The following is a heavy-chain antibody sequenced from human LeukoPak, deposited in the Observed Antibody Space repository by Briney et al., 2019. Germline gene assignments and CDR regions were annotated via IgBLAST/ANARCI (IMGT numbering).Heavy chain of an antibody. CDR2: IYPGDSDT. Sequence: GASLQISCKGSGSIFTSYWIGWVRPLPGKGLEWMGIIYPGDSDTRYSPSFQGQVTISADKSISSASLQWSSLKASDTAMYYCARHDLAAAVDYWGQGTLVTVSS. CDR1: GSIFTSYW. CDR3: ARHDLAAAVDY. J-gene: IGHJ4*02. D-gene: IGHD6-13*01. V-gene: IGHV5-51*01.